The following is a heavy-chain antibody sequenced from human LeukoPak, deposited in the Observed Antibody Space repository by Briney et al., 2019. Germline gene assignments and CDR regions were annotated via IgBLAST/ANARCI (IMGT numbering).Heavy chain of an antibody. V-gene: IGHV3-11*04. J-gene: IGHJ4*02. CDR2: ISSSGSTI. CDR1: GFTFSDYY. D-gene: IGHD2-2*03. CDR3: ARDLDIVVVPADLFDY. Sequence: PGGSLRLSCAASGFTFSDYYMSWIRQAPGKGLEWVSYISSSGSTIYYADSVKGRFTISRDNSKNTLYLQMNSLRAEDTAVYYCARDLDIVVVPADLFDYWGQGTLVTVSS.